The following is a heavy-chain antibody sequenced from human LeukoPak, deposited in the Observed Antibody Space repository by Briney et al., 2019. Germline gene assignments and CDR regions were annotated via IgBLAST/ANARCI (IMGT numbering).Heavy chain of an antibody. Sequence: PSETLSLTCSVSGGSISSYYWSWIRQPPGKGLEWIGYIYYSGSTNYNPSLKSRVTISVDTSKNQFSLKLSSVTAADTAVYYCAREVAVAGWVWFDPWGQGTLVTVSS. D-gene: IGHD6-19*01. CDR3: AREVAVAGWVWFDP. CDR1: GGSISSYY. CDR2: IYYSGST. J-gene: IGHJ5*02. V-gene: IGHV4-59*08.